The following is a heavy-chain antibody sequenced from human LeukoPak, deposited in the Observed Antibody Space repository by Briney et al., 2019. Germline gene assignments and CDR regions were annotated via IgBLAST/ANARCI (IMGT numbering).Heavy chain of an antibody. Sequence: GGSLRLSCAASGFTVSSNYMSWVRQAPGKGLEWVSVIYSGGSTYYADSVKGRFTISRDNSKNTLYLQMNSLRAEDTAVYYCATAIRGVKNGMDVWGQGTTVTVSS. CDR3: ATAIRGVKNGMDV. J-gene: IGHJ6*02. V-gene: IGHV3-53*01. D-gene: IGHD3-10*01. CDR2: IYSGGST. CDR1: GFTVSSNY.